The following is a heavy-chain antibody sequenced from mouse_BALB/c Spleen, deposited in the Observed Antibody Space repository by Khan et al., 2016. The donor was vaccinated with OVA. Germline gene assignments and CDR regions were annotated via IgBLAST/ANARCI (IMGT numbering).Heavy chain of an antibody. Sequence: EVKLLESGPGLVKPSQSLSLTCTVTGYSITSGYGWNWIRQFPGNKLEWMGYISYSGSTNYNPSLKSRISITRETSKNQFFLQLNSVTTKDTATYYCARTARIKYWGQGTTLTVSS. CDR1: GYSITSGYG. CDR3: ARTARIKY. CDR2: ISYSGST. J-gene: IGHJ2*01. V-gene: IGHV3-2*02. D-gene: IGHD3-3*01.